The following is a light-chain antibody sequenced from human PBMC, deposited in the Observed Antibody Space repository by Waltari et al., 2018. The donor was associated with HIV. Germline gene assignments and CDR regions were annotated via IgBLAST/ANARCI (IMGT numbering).Light chain of an antibody. CDR2: SAS. Sequence: EIVLTQSPGTLSLSPGERATLSCRASQSLRSTYLAWYQQRPGQPPRLLIYSASSRATGIPDRFSGSGSGTDFTLTISRLEPEDFAVYYCQQYGTSPALTFGGGTKVEIK. J-gene: IGKJ4*01. V-gene: IGKV3-20*01. CDR3: QQYGTSPALT. CDR1: QSLRSTY.